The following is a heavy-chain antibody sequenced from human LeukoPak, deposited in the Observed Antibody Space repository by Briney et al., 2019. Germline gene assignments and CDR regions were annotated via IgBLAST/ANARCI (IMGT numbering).Heavy chain of an antibody. Sequence: GGSLRLSCAASGFTFSSYWMSWVRQAPGKGLEWVAHIKQDGSEKYYVDSAKGRFTISRDNAKNSLYLQMNSLRAEDTAVYYCATRYSSSWPDAFDIWGQGTMVTVSS. D-gene: IGHD6-13*01. CDR2: IKQDGSEK. J-gene: IGHJ3*02. CDR3: ATRYSSSWPDAFDI. V-gene: IGHV3-7*01. CDR1: GFTFSSYW.